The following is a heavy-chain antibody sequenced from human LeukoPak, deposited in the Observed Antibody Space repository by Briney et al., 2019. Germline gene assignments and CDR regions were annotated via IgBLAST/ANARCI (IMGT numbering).Heavy chain of an antibody. J-gene: IGHJ4*02. D-gene: IGHD2-15*01. CDR2: IYYSGST. V-gene: IGHV4-39*01. Sequence: SETLSLTCTVSGGSIGSSSYYWGWIRQPPGKGLEWIGSIYYSGSTYYNPSLKSRVTISVDTSKNQFSLKLSSVTAADTAVYYCARGRYCSGGSCWGADYWGQGTLVTVSS. CDR1: GGSIGSSSYY. CDR3: ARGRYCSGGSCWGADY.